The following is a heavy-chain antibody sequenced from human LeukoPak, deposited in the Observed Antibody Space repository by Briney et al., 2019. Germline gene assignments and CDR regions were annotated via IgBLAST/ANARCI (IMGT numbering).Heavy chain of an antibody. Sequence: GESLQISCKASGYSFTSYWIGWVRQMPGKGLEWMGIIDPSDSETRYTPSFQGQVTISVDKSLTTADLQWNSLKASATAMYYCARQTAMGRSGDYWGQGTLVTVSS. D-gene: IGHD5-18*01. CDR2: IDPSDSET. CDR3: ARQTAMGRSGDY. CDR1: GYSFTSYW. V-gene: IGHV5-51*01. J-gene: IGHJ4*02.